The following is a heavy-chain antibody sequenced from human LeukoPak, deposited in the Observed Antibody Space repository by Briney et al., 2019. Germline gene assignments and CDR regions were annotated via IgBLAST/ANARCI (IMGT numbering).Heavy chain of an antibody. CDR1: GFTFSSYS. Sequence: GGSLRLSCAASGFTFSSYSMNWVRQAPGKGLEWVSSITGSSSYIYYADSVMGRYTIYRDNAKMSLYLQMNSLRAEDTAVYYCARYISYLDNWGQGTLVTVSS. J-gene: IGHJ4*02. CDR2: ITGSSSYI. D-gene: IGHD1-1*01. CDR3: ARYISYLDN. V-gene: IGHV3-21*01.